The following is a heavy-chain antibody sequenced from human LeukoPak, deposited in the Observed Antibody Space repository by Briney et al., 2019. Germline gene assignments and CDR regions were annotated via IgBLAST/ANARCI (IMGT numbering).Heavy chain of an antibody. Sequence: SETLSLTCTVSGGSISSSSYYWGWIRQPPGKGLEWIGSIYYSGSTYYNPSLKSRVTISVDTSKNQFSLKLSSVTAADTAVHYCARGIKEMATIPFDYWGQGTLVTVSS. D-gene: IGHD5-24*01. V-gene: IGHV4-39*07. CDR3: ARGIKEMATIPFDY. CDR1: GGSISSSSYY. J-gene: IGHJ4*02. CDR2: IYYSGST.